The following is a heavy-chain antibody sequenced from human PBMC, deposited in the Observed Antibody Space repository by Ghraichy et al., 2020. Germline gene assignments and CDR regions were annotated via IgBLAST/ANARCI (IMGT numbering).Heavy chain of an antibody. V-gene: IGHV3-23*01. D-gene: IGHD6-19*01. CDR1: GFTFSSYA. Sequence: GGSLRLSCAASGFTFSSYAMSWVRQAPGKGLEWVSAISGSGGSTYYADSVKGRFTISRDNSKNTLYLQMNSLRAEDTAVYYCAKDPRSGPYYYYGMDVWGQGTTVTVSS. J-gene: IGHJ6*02. CDR2: ISGSGGST. CDR3: AKDPRSGPYYYYGMDV.